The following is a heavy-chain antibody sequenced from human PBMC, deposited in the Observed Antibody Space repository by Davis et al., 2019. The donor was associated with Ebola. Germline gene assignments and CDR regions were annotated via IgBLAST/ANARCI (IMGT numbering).Heavy chain of an antibody. CDR1: GFTFSSYA. CDR2: ISSNGGST. CDR3: AKDWVRDYVDY. Sequence: GESLKISCAASGFTFSSYAMHWVRQAPGKGLEYVSAISSNGGSTYYANSVKGRFTISRDNSKNTLYLQMGSLRPEDTAVYYCAKDWVRDYVDYWGQGTLVTVSS. D-gene: IGHD3-10*01. J-gene: IGHJ4*02. V-gene: IGHV3-64*01.